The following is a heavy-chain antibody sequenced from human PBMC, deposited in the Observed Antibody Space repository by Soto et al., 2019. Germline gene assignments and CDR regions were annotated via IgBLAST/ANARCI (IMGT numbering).Heavy chain of an antibody. CDR3: ARSYGDYDDPYYYYYGMDV. CDR1: GYTFTSYG. CDR2: ISAYNGNT. D-gene: IGHD4-17*01. J-gene: IGHJ6*02. Sequence: QVQLVQSGAEVKKPGASVKVSCKASGYTFTSYGISWVRQAPAQGLEWMGWISAYNGNTNYAQKLQGRVTMTTDTSTSTAYMELRSLRSDDTAVYYCARSYGDYDDPYYYYYGMDVWGQGTTVTVSS. V-gene: IGHV1-18*01.